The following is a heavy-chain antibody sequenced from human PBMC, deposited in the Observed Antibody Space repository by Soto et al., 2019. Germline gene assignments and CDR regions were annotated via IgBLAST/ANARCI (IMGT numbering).Heavy chain of an antibody. CDR1: GYTFTSYG. J-gene: IGHJ5*02. Sequence: ASVKVSCKASGYTFTSYGISWVRQAPGQGLEWMGWISAYNGDTGYAQKFQGRVTMTRDISIATAYMELSSLRADDTAIYYCARMATCGSLNWFDPWGQGTLVTAPQ. D-gene: IGHD3-10*01. CDR2: ISAYNGDT. CDR3: ARMATCGSLNWFDP. V-gene: IGHV1-18*01.